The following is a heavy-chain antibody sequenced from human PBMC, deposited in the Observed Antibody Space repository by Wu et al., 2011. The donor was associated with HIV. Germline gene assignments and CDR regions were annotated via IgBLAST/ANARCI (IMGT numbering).Heavy chain of an antibody. V-gene: IGHV1-69*14. CDR3: ARTKLDRRGNVPVSIPSYAGLDV. CDR1: GGTFSSYA. J-gene: IGHJ6*02. CDR2: IIPLFGTT. Sequence: QVQLVQSGAEVKKPGSSVKVSCKASGGTFSSYAISWVRQAPGQGLEWMGRIIPLFGTTNYAQKFQGRLTMTADKSTNTAYMEVSSLRSEDTAVYFCARTKLDRRGNVPVSIPSYAGLDVWGQGTTVTVS. D-gene: IGHD6-6*01.